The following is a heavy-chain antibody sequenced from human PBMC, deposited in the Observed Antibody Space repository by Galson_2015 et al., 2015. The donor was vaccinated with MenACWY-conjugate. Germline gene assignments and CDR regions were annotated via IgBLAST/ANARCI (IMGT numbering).Heavy chain of an antibody. Sequence: SVKVSCKASGGTFSTYGIVWVRQAPGQGLEWMGGIIPILDKTNYAQTFQDRVTITADKSTSTAYMELSSLRSEDTAVYYCASVVQLWYYFDYWGQGTLVTVSS. CDR3: ASVVQLWYYFDY. J-gene: IGHJ4*02. CDR2: IIPILDKT. V-gene: IGHV1-69*10. CDR1: GGTFSTYG. D-gene: IGHD5-18*01.